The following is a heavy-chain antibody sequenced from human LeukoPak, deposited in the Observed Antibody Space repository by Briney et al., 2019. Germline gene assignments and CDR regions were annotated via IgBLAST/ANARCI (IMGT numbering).Heavy chain of an antibody. CDR2: IYHSGST. J-gene: IGHJ4*02. CDR1: GYSISSGYY. Sequence: PSETLSLTCTVSGYSISSGYYWGWIRQPPGKGLEWIGSIYHSGSTYYNPSLKSRVTISVDTSKNQFSLKLSSVTAADTALYYCARAQRYCSSTSCYLSYPLHFDYWGQGTLVTVSS. CDR3: ARAQRYCSSTSCYLSYPLHFDY. D-gene: IGHD2-2*01. V-gene: IGHV4-38-2*02.